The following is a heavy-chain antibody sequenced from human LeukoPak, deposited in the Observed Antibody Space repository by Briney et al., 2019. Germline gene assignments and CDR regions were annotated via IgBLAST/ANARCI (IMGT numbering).Heavy chain of an antibody. V-gene: IGHV4-59*01. J-gene: IGHJ2*01. Sequence: SETLSLTCAVYGGSFSGYYWSWIRQPPGKGLEWIGYIFYSGSTNYNPSLKSRVTISVDTSKNQFSLKLSSVTAADTAVYYCVRVYYSNSYDYWYFDLWGRGTLVTVSS. D-gene: IGHD6-13*01. CDR3: VRVYYSNSYDYWYFDL. CDR1: GGSFSGYY. CDR2: IFYSGST.